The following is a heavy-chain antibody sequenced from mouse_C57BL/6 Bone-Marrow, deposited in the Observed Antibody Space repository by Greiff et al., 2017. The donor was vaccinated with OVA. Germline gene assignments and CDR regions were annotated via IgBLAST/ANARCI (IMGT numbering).Heavy chain of an antibody. Sequence: EVQLVESGGDLVKPGGSLKLSCAASGFTFSSYGMSWVRQTPDKRLEWVATISSGGSYTYYPDSVKGRFTLSRDNAKNTLYLQMSSLKSEDTAMYYCARHSGSYAMDYWGQGTSVTVSS. CDR2: ISSGGSYT. CDR3: ARHSGSYAMDY. J-gene: IGHJ4*01. CDR1: GFTFSSYG. V-gene: IGHV5-6*01.